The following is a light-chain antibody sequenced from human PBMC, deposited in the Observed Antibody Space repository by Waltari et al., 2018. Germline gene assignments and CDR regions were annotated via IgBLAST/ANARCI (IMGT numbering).Light chain of an antibody. CDR3: QQYGNTPFT. CDR2: DTS. V-gene: IGKV3-20*01. J-gene: IGKJ5*01. Sequence: EIVLTQSPGTLSLSPGERATLSCRASQSVRSNYLALYQQKPGQAPSLLIYDTSNRATGIPDRFSGSGSGTDFTLIISRLEPEDFALYYCQQYGNTPFTFGQGTRLDIK. CDR1: QSVRSNY.